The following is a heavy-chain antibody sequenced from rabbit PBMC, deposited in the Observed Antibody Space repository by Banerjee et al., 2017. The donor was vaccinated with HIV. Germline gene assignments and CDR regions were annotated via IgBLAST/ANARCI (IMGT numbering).Heavy chain of an antibody. J-gene: IGHJ3*01. CDR2: IYTSDGNT. V-gene: IGHV1S40*01. Sequence: ICWVRQVPGKGLEWIACIYTSDGNTYYASWAKGRFTISKTSSTTVTLQMTSLTAADTATYFCARGPDWSCGLDLWGQGTLVTVS. CDR3: ARGPDWSCGLDL. D-gene: IGHD3-1*01.